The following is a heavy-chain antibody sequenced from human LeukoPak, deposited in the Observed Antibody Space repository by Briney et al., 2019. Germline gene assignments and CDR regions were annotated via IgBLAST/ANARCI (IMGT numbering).Heavy chain of an antibody. D-gene: IGHD5-12*01. J-gene: IGHJ4*02. CDR2: ITRTSIYI. V-gene: IGHV3-21*01. CDR3: ARDMGEEWLQAFDY. CDR1: GFTFSSYS. Sequence: PGGSLRLSCAASGFTFSSYSMNWVRQAPGKGLEWVSSITRTSIYIYYADSVKGRFTISRDNAKNSLYLQMNSLRAEDTAVYYCARDMGEEWLQAFDYWGQGTLVTVSS.